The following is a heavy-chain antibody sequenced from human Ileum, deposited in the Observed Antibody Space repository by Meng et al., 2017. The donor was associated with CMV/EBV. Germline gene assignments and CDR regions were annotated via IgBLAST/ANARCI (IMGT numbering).Heavy chain of an antibody. V-gene: IGHV3-21*01. CDR2: ISSGSDYI. D-gene: IGHD3-10*01. J-gene: IGHJ4*02. Sequence: GESLKISCAASGFTFNTYSMNWVRQAPGKGLEWVSTISSGSDYIHYADSVKGRFTISRDNARNSLFLQMNSLRAEDTAVYYCAIDGGKGWGQGTMVTVSS. CDR3: AIDGGKG. CDR1: GFTFNTYS.